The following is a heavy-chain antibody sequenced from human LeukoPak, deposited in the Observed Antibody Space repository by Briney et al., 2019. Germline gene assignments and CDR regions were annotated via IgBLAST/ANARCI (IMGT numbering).Heavy chain of an antibody. CDR2: IYYSGNT. V-gene: IGHV4-30-4*01. CDR1: GGSISSGDYY. CDR3: ARDWGKYYYDSILL. Sequence: PSETLSLTCTVSGGSISSGDYYWSWIRQPPGKGLEWIGYIYYSGNTYYNPSLKSRVTISVDTSKNQFSLKLSSVTAADTAVYYCARDWGKYYYDSILLWGQGTLVTVSS. D-gene: IGHD3-22*01. J-gene: IGHJ4*02.